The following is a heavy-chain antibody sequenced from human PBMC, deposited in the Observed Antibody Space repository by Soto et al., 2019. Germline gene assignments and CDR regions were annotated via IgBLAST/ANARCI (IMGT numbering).Heavy chain of an antibody. D-gene: IGHD3-9*01. V-gene: IGHV1-3*01. CDR1: GYTFTSYT. J-gene: IGHJ4*02. CDR2: INAGNGNT. CDR3: ARDPANILTGRLDY. Sequence: ASVKVSCKASGYTFTSYTMHWVRQAPGQRLEWMGWINAGNGNTKYSQKFQGRVTISRDTSASTAYMELSSLRSEETALYYCARDPANILTGRLDYWGQGTLVTVSS.